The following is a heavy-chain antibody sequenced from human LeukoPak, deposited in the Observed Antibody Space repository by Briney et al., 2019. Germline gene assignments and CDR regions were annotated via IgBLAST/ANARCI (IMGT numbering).Heavy chain of an antibody. V-gene: IGHV3-11*01. CDR1: GFTFSDYY. J-gene: IGHJ4*02. CDR2: ISSGGSTRVSYVSSSDSTI. Sequence: GGSLRLSCAASGFTFSDYYMRWIRQAPGKGLEWVSYISSGGSTRVSYVSSSDSTIFYADSVKGRFTISRDNAKNSLYLQMNSLRAEDTAVYYCARLGYCSGGSCYDVDYWGQGTLVTVSS. CDR3: ARLGYCSGGSCYDVDY. D-gene: IGHD2-15*01.